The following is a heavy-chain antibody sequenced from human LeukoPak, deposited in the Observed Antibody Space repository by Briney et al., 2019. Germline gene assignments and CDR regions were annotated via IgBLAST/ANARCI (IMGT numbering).Heavy chain of an antibody. CDR2: IYSGGDT. Sequence: GGSLRLSCAASGFTVSSNYMSWVRQAPGKGLEWVSVIYSGGDTYYADSVKGRFTISRDNSKNTLYLQMNNLRAEDTAVYYCARSPDYADYLFDYWGQGTLVTVSS. CDR1: GFTVSSNY. D-gene: IGHD4-17*01. J-gene: IGHJ4*02. V-gene: IGHV3-66*01. CDR3: ARSPDYADYLFDY.